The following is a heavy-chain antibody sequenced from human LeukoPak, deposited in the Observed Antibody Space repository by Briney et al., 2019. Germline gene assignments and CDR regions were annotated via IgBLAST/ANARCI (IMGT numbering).Heavy chain of an antibody. J-gene: IGHJ4*02. CDR1: GFTFSSYA. D-gene: IGHD2-2*01. CDR2: ISSSGGST. V-gene: IGHV3-23*01. CDR3: ASQRGNVVVPAAILDY. Sequence: GGSLRLSCAASGFTFSSYAMSWVRQAPGKGLEWVSGISSSGGSTYYADSVKGRFTISRDNSKNTLYLQMNSLRAEDTAVYYCASQRGNVVVPAAILDYWGQGTLVTVSS.